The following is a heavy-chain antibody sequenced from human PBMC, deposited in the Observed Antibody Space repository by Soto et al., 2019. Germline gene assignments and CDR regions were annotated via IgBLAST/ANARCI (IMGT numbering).Heavy chain of an antibody. CDR2: IIPIFGTA. Sequence: QVQLVQSGAEVKKPGSSVKVSCKASGGTFSSYAISWLRQAPGQGLEWMGGIIPIFGTANYAQKFQGRVTITADESTSTAYMELSSLRSKDTAVYYCAREAGIVGATSWFDPSGQGTLVTVSS. CDR3: AREAGIVGATSWFDP. D-gene: IGHD1-26*01. J-gene: IGHJ5*02. V-gene: IGHV1-69*12. CDR1: GGTFSSYA.